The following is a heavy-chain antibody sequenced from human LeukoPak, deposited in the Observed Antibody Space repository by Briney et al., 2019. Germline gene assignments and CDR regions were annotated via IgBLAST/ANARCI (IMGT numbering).Heavy chain of an antibody. CDR3: ARGHVGSYSYYYYYGMDV. J-gene: IGHJ6*02. V-gene: IGHV4-34*01. CDR2: INHSGST. CDR1: GGSFSGYY. D-gene: IGHD6-6*01. Sequence: TSETLSLTCAVYGGSFSGYYWTWIRQPPKKGLEWIGEINHSGSTNYNPSLRSRVTISVDTSKNQFSLKVRSVTAADTAVYYCARGHVGSYSYYYYYGMDVWGQGTTVTVS.